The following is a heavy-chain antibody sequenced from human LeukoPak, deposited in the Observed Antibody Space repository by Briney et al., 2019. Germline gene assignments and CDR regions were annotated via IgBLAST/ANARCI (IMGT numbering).Heavy chain of an antibody. J-gene: IGHJ4*02. CDR1: GVSITSDTYY. CDR2: ILHSGST. D-gene: IGHD3-3*01. V-gene: IGHV4-30-2*01. Sequence: PSQTLSLTCAVSGVSITSDTYYWSSVRHPPGKGLEWIGYILHSGSTYHNPSLKSRVTILVDTSKNQFSLKLSSVTAADTAVYFCARTRDFWSAYFDYWGQGILVTVSS. CDR3: ARTRDFWSAYFDY.